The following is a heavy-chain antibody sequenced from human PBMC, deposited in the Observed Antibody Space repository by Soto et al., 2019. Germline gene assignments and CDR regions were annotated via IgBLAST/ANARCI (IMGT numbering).Heavy chain of an antibody. CDR2: IYYSGST. CDR3: ARVGRVTMIVVAP. V-gene: IGHV4-30-4*01. CDR1: GGSISSGDYY. Sequence: QVQLQESGPGLVKPSQTLSLTCTVSGGSISSGDYYWSWIRQPPGKGLEWIGYIYYSGSTYYNPSLKSRVTISVDTSKNQFSLKRSSVTAADTAVYYCARVGRVTMIVVAPWGQGTLVTVSS. D-gene: IGHD3-22*01. J-gene: IGHJ5*02.